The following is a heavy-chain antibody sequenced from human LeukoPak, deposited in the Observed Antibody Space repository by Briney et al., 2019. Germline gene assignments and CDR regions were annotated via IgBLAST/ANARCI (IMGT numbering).Heavy chain of an antibody. CDR3: ARVKERFLEWPLYYGMDV. V-gene: IGHV3-21*01. CDR1: GFTFSTYA. J-gene: IGHJ6*02. CDR2: ISSSSSYI. D-gene: IGHD3-3*01. Sequence: GGSLRLSCAASGFTFSTYAMSWVRQAPGKGLEWVSSISSSSSYIYYADSVKGRFTISRDNAKNSLYLQMNSLRAQDTAVYYCARVKERFLEWPLYYGMDVWGQGTTVTVSS.